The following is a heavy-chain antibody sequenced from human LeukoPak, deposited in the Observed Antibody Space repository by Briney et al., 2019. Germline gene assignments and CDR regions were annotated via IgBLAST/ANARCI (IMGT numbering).Heavy chain of an antibody. J-gene: IGHJ3*02. CDR1: GYTFTGYY. CDR2: INPNSGGT. CDR3: ARDLIWHDAFDI. V-gene: IGHV1-2*02. D-gene: IGHD3-16*01. Sequence: GASVNVSCKASGYTFTGYYMHWVRQAPGQGLEWMGWINPNSGGTNYAQKFQGRVTMTRDTSISTAYMELSRLRSDDTAVYYCARDLIWHDAFDIWGQGTMVTVSS.